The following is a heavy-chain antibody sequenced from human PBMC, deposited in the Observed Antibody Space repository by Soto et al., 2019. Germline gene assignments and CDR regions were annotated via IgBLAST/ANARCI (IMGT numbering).Heavy chain of an antibody. Sequence: PSQTLSLTCAISGDSVSSNSAAWNWIRQSPSRGLEWLGRTYYRSKWYNDYAVSVKSRITINPDTSKNQFSLQLNSVTPEDTAVYYCARAGVSGSGWEYYYYYGMDVWGQGTTVTVS. J-gene: IGHJ6*02. CDR1: GDSVSSNSAA. CDR3: ARAGVSGSGWEYYYYYGMDV. D-gene: IGHD6-19*01. V-gene: IGHV6-1*01. CDR2: TYYRSKWYN.